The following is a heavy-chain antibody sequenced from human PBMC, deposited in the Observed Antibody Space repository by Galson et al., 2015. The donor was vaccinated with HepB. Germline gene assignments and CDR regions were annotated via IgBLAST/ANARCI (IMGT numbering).Heavy chain of an antibody. CDR3: ARVNYDPPRGGFYGMDV. D-gene: IGHD3-3*01. V-gene: IGHV1-18*04. Sequence: SVKVSCKASGYTFTSYGISWVRQAPGQGLEWMGWISAYNGNTNYAQKLQGRVTMTTDTSTSTAYMELRSLRSDDTAVYYCARVNYDPPRGGFYGMDVWGQGTTVTVSS. J-gene: IGHJ6*02. CDR1: GYTFTSYG. CDR2: ISAYNGNT.